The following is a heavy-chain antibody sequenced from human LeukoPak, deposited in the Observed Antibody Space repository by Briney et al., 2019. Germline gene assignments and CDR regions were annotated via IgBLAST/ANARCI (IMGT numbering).Heavy chain of an antibody. Sequence: PGGSLRLSCAASGFTFSDYYMSWVRQAPGKGLEWVSYISGSSSFTIYADSVKGRFTISRDNAKNSLYLQVNSLRAEDTAVYYCARVTLYGESALDYWGQGALVTVSS. D-gene: IGHD4-17*01. CDR3: ARVTLYGESALDY. J-gene: IGHJ4*02. V-gene: IGHV3-11*06. CDR2: ISGSSSFT. CDR1: GFTFSDYY.